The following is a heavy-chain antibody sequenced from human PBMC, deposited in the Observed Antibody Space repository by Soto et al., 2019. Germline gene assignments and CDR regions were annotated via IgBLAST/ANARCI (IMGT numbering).Heavy chain of an antibody. D-gene: IGHD5-18*01. CDR1: GGSISSSSYY. J-gene: IGHJ5*02. Sequence: SETLSLTCTVSGGSISSSSYYWGWIRQPPGKGLEWIGSIYYSGSTYYNPSLKSRVTISVDTSKNQFSLKLSSVTAADTAVYYCARNFHVDTALSWFDPWGQGTLVTVSS. CDR3: ARNFHVDTALSWFDP. CDR2: IYYSGST. V-gene: IGHV4-39*01.